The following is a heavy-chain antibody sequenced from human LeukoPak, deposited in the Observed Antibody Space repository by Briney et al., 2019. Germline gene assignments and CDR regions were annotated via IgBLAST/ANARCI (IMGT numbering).Heavy chain of an antibody. D-gene: IGHD4-17*01. J-gene: IGHJ4*02. Sequence: GASVKVSCKASGYTFTSYDINWVRQATGQGLEWMGWMNPNSGSTSYAQKFQGRVTMTRDTSTSTVYMELSSLRSEDTAVYYCARDSETSSPLRCPVYWGQGTLVTVSS. V-gene: IGHV1-8*01. CDR2: MNPNSGST. CDR3: ARDSETSSPLRCPVY. CDR1: GYTFTSYD.